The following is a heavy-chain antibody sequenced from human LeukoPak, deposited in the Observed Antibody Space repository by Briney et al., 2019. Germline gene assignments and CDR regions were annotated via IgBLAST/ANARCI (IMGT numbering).Heavy chain of an antibody. CDR1: GFTFSSYG. D-gene: IGHD5-18*01. CDR3: ARTNSYGSLYYYYMDV. CDR2: ISYDGSNK. J-gene: IGHJ6*03. Sequence: GGSLRLSCAASGFTFSSYGMHWVRQAPGKGLEWVAVISYDGSNKYYADSVKGRFTISRDNAKNSLYLQMNSLRAEDTAVYYCARTNSYGSLYYYYMDVWGKGTTVTVSS. V-gene: IGHV3-30*03.